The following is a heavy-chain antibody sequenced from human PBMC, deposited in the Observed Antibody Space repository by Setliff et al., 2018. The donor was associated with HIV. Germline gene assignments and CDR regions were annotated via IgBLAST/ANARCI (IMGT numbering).Heavy chain of an antibody. V-gene: IGHV4-4*09. J-gene: IGHJ3*02. CDR3: ARRLNYYGSGNYPGAFGI. CDR2: IYTSGST. D-gene: IGHD3-10*01. CDR1: GGSISSYY. Sequence: KPSETLSLTCTVSGGSISSYYWSWIRQPPGKGLEWIGYIYTSGSTNYNPSLKSRVTISVDTSKNQFSLKLSSVTAADTAVYYCARRLNYYGSGNYPGAFGIWGQGTMVTV.